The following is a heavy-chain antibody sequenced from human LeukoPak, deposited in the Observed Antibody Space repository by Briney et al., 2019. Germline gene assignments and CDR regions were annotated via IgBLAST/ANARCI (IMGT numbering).Heavy chain of an antibody. CDR3: GSLTVVARDH. J-gene: IGHJ4*02. Sequence: GGSLRLSCAAFGCSFSTHWMHWVRQAPGKGLVYVAQINSDGSATAHADSVKGRFTISRDNAKNTLYLDMSSLRAEDTAVYYCGSLTVVARDHWGQGTLVTVSS. D-gene: IGHD3-22*01. CDR1: GCSFSTHW. CDR2: INSDGSAT. V-gene: IGHV3-74*01.